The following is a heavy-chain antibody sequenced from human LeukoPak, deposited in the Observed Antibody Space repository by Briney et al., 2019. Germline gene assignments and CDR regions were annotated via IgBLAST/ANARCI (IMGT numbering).Heavy chain of an antibody. CDR3: ARAGAPYFYYYMGV. J-gene: IGHJ6*03. D-gene: IGHD4-17*01. V-gene: IGHV7-4-1*02. CDR1: RYTFTRYA. Sequence: ASVKVSYKPSRYTFTRYAMNWVRQAPGHGLEWMGWINTNTGNPTYVQGFTGRFVFSLDTSVSTEYLQINSLKAEDTAVYYCARAGAPYFYYYMGVWGKGATVTVSS. CDR2: INTNTGNP.